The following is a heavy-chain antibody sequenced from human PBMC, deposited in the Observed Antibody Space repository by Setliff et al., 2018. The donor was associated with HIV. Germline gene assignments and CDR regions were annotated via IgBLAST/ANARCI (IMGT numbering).Heavy chain of an antibody. CDR3: ARDPTGFAAAASGGGSAWSDEGFDI. CDR1: GGTLSNYV. CDR2: IIPMYNIP. D-gene: IGHD6-13*01. J-gene: IGHJ3*02. V-gene: IGHV1-69*13. Sequence: EASVKVSCKTSGGTLSNYVITWVRQAPGQGLEWMGMIIPMYNIPAYAQKFQGRVTFTADESTSTAYMELSSLSSEDTAVYYCARDPTGFAAAASGGGSAWSDEGFDIWGQGTMVTVSS.